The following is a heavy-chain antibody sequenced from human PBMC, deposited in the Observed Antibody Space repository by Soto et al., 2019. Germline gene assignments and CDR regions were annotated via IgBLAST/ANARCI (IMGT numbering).Heavy chain of an antibody. D-gene: IGHD3-16*01. V-gene: IGHV1-18*03. CDR1: GYTFSSYG. J-gene: IGHJ5*02. Sequence: QVQLAQSGVEVNKPGASVMVSCKASGYTFSSYGISWVRQAPGQGLEWMGWISAYNGDVNYAQNFQGRVTMATDTSTSTAYMELRSLRSDDMAIYYCARDGPLISSRSWLDPWGPGTLVTVSS. CDR3: ARDGPLISSRSWLDP. CDR2: ISAYNGDV.